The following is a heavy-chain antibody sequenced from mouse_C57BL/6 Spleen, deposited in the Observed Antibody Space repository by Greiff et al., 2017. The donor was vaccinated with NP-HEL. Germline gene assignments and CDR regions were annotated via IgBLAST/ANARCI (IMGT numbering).Heavy chain of an antibody. V-gene: IGHV1-22*01. CDR3: ARLYYDYPYYFDY. Sequence: VQLQQSGPELVKPGASVKMSCKASGYTFTDYNMHWVKQSHGKSLEWIGYINPNNGGTSYNQKFKGKATLTVNKSSSTAYMELRSLTSEDSAVYYCARLYYDYPYYFDYWGQGTTLTVSS. CDR2: INPNNGGT. J-gene: IGHJ2*01. D-gene: IGHD2-4*01. CDR1: GYTFTDYN.